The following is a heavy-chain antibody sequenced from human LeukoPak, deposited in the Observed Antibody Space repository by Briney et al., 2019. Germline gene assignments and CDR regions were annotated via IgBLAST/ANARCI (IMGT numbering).Heavy chain of an antibody. CDR3: ARDEGGYDYSNPRWFDP. D-gene: IGHD4-11*01. V-gene: IGHV1-46*01. CDR1: GGTFSSYA. CDR2: INPSGGST. J-gene: IGHJ5*02. Sequence: GASVKVSCKASGGTFSSYAISWVRQAPGQGLEWMGIINPSGGSTSYAQKFQGRVTMTRDTSTSTVYMELSSLRSEDTAVYYCARDEGGYDYSNPRWFDPWGQGTLVTVSS.